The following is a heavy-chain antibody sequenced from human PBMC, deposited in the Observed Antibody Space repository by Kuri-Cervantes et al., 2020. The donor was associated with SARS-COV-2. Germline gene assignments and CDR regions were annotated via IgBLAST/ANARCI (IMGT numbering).Heavy chain of an antibody. V-gene: IGHV1-24*01. Sequence: ASVKVSCKVSGYTLTELSMHWVRQAPGKGLEWMGGFDPEDGETIYAQKFQGRVTMTEDTSTDTAYMELSSLRSEDTAVYYCATAGYTYYYDSRFDYWGQGTLVPGAS. CDR2: FDPEDGET. CDR3: ATAGYTYYYDSRFDY. CDR1: GYTLTELS. D-gene: IGHD3-22*01. J-gene: IGHJ4*02.